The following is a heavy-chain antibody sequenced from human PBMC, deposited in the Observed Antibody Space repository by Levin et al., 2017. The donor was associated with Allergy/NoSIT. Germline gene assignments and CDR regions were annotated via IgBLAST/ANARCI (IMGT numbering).Heavy chain of an antibody. CDR1: AFTFSNYW. V-gene: IGHV3-74*01. CDR3: ARGGLYDSSAYGNYYSDL. CDR2: INRDGSST. Sequence: RSGGSLRLSCAASAFTFSNYWMNWVRHAPGKGLLWVSRINRDGSSTNYADPVKGRFTISRDNAKNTLYLQLNSLRPEDTAVYYCARGGLYDSSAYGNYYSDLWGRGTLVTVSS. D-gene: IGHD3-22*01. J-gene: IGHJ2*01.